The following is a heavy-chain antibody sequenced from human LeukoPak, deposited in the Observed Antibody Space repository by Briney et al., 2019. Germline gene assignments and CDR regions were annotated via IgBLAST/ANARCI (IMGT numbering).Heavy chain of an antibody. CDR3: AKDLSGSYEAYYFDY. J-gene: IGHJ4*02. CDR2: IYYSGST. Sequence: SETLSLTCTVSGGSISSGGYYWSWIRQHPGKGLEWIGYIYYSGSTSYNPSLKSRVTISVDTSKNQFSLKLSSVTAADTAVYYCAKDLSGSYEAYYFDYWGQGTLVTVSS. V-gene: IGHV4-31*03. D-gene: IGHD1-26*01. CDR1: GGSISSGGYY.